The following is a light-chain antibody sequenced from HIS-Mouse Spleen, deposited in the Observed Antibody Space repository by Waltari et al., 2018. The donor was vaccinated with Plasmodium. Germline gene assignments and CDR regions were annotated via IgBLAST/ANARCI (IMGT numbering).Light chain of an antibody. CDR3: QQYNNWLT. CDR2: GAS. V-gene: IGKV3-15*01. J-gene: IGKJ4*01. CDR1: QRVRSN. Sequence: DIVMTQSPATLSVSPGHRPPLSCKASQRVRSNLAWDQQKPGQALRPLISGASTRATGMPARFSGSGSGTEFTLTISSMQSEDFAVHYCQQYNNWLTFGGGTKVEIK.